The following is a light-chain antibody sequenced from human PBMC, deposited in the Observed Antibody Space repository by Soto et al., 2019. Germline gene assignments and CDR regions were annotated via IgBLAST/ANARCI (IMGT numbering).Light chain of an antibody. Sequence: DIQMTQSPSSLSASVGDRVTITCQASQDISNYLNWYQQKPGKAPKLLIYDASNLETGVPSRFSGSGSGTDFTFTISSLQPEDIATYYCQQYDNRRSTFGPGTKVDIK. CDR2: DAS. V-gene: IGKV1-33*01. CDR3: QQYDNRRST. J-gene: IGKJ3*01. CDR1: QDISNY.